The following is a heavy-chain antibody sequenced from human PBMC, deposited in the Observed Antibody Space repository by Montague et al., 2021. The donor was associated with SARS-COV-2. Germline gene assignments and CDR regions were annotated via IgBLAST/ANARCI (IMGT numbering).Heavy chain of an antibody. CDR2: IYYSGST. Sequence: SDTLSLTRILSGGSVSSGSYYWSWIRQPPGKGLEWIGYIYYSGSTNYNPSLKSRVTISVDTSKNQFSLKLSSVTAADTAVYYCARDPWRITIFGVVTRYGMAVWGQGTTVTVSS. D-gene: IGHD3-3*01. CDR1: GGSVSSGSYY. V-gene: IGHV4-61*01. J-gene: IGHJ6*02. CDR3: ARDPWRITIFGVVTRYGMAV.